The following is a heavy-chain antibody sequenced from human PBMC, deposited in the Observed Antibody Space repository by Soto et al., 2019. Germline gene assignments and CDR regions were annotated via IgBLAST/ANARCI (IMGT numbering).Heavy chain of an antibody. D-gene: IGHD3-22*01. CDR2: IYYSGST. J-gene: IGHJ4*01. CDR1: GGSIRRYC. V-gene: IGHV4-59*01. Sequence: LSVTLSVAGGSIRRYCWSWMRQPPWKGLEWIGYIYYSGSTNYNPSLKSRVTISVDTSKNQFSLKLSSVAAADTAVYYCAREAPGYYDSSGYFDYWGQGTLVTVS. CDR3: AREAPGYYDSSGYFDY.